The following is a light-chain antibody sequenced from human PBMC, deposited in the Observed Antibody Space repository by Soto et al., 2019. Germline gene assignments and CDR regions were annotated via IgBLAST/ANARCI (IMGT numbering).Light chain of an antibody. Sequence: AIRMTQSPSSFSSSTGDIVTITCRASQGISSYLAWYQQKPGKDPNLLIYAASTLQSGVPSRFGGSGSGTDFTLTISRLQPEDFATYSCQQFYSYPLTFGGGTKWIS. V-gene: IGKV1-8*01. CDR1: QGISSY. CDR3: QQFYSYPLT. CDR2: AAS. J-gene: IGKJ4*01.